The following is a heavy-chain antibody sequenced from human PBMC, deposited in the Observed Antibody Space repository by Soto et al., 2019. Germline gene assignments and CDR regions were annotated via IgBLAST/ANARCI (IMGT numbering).Heavy chain of an antibody. V-gene: IGHV1-3*01. CDR1: GYTFTSYA. J-gene: IGHJ3*02. CDR2: INAGNGNT. D-gene: IGHD2-2*02. Sequence: ASVKVSCKASGYTFTSYAMHWVRQAPGQRLEWMGWINAGNGNTKYSQKFQGRVTMTRDTSTSTVYMELSSLRSEDTAVYYCARDQYPANAFDIWGQGTMVTVSS. CDR3: ARDQYPANAFDI.